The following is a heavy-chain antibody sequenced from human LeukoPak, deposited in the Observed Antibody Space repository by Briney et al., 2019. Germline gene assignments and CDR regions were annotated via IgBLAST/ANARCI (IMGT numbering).Heavy chain of an antibody. CDR2: ISSSSSTI. CDR1: GFTFSSYS. D-gene: IGHD3-10*01. V-gene: IGHV3-48*04. J-gene: IGHJ4*02. Sequence: GGSLRLSCAASGFTFSSYSMNWVRQAPGKGLEWVSYISSSSSTIYYADSVKGRFTISRDNAKNSLYLQMNSLRAEDTAVYYCARDRIDYGSGFALYYSDYWGQGTLVTVSS. CDR3: ARDRIDYGSGFALYYSDY.